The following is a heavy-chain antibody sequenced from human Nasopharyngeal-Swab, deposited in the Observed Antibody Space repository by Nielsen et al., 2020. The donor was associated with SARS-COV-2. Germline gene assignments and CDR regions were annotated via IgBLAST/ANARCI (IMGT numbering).Heavy chain of an antibody. V-gene: IGHV3-64*02. CDR2: ISGNGDRT. D-gene: IGHD3-16*01. Sequence: GESLKISCAASGFIFSHYGIHWVRQAPGKGLEYLSTISGNGDRTYYAESVKGRFTISRDDSKNTMYLQVGSLRVEDTAVYYCARVSGGSLKNSFDLWGQGTRVTVSS. CDR3: ARVSGGSLKNSFDL. J-gene: IGHJ3*01. CDR1: GFIFSHYG.